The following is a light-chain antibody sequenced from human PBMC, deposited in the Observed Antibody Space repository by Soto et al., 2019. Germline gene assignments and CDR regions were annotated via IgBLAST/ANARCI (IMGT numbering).Light chain of an antibody. CDR1: SGSIASNY. J-gene: IGLJ2*01. CDR2: EDK. V-gene: IGLV6-57*04. Sequence: NFMLTQPHSVSESPGKTVTISCTRSSGSIASNYVQWYQQRPGSAPTTVIYEDKQRPSGVPDRFSGSTDGSSNSASLTISGLQTEGEGDYYCQSYDSSTVVFGGGTKLTVL. CDR3: QSYDSSTVV.